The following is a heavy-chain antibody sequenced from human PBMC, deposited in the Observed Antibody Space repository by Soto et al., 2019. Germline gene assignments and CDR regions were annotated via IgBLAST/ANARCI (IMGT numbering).Heavy chain of an antibody. J-gene: IGHJ4*02. CDR3: ARVGGIARFDY. CDR1: GGTFSSYA. D-gene: IGHD1-26*01. Sequence: ASVKVSCKASGGTFSSYAISWLRQAPGQGLEWMGGIIPIFGTANYAQKFQGRVTITADESTSTAYMELSSLRSEDTAVYYCARVGGIARFDYWGQGTLVTVSS. CDR2: IIPIFGTA. V-gene: IGHV1-69*13.